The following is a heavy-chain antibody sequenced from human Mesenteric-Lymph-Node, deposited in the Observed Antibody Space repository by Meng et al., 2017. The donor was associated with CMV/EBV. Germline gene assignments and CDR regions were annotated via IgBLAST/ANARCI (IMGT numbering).Heavy chain of an antibody. CDR1: GDSISNSNW. D-gene: IGHD1-26*01. Sequence: SQTRSLTGVVFGDSISNSNWWTWVRQPPGKGLEWIGQLYHSGSTNYNPSLKSRVTISVDTSKNQFSLKLSSVTAADTAVYYCARQLGGSYQDYYYGMDVWGQGTTVTVSS. CDR2: LYHSGST. J-gene: IGHJ6*02. V-gene: IGHV4/OR15-8*01. CDR3: ARQLGGSYQDYYYGMDV.